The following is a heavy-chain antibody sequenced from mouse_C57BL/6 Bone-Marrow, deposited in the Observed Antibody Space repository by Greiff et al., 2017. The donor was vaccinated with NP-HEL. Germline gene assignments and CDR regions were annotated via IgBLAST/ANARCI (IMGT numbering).Heavy chain of an antibody. CDR1: GFTFSDYG. CDR3: ARPWDVGWFAY. V-gene: IGHV5-17*01. CDR2: ISSGSSTI. D-gene: IGHD4-1*01. Sequence: EVKLVESGGGLVKPGGSLKLSCAASGFTFSDYGMHWVRQAPEKGLEWVAYISSGSSTIYYADTVKGRFTISRDNAKNTLFLQMTSLRSEDTAMYYCARPWDVGWFAYWGQGTLVTVSA. J-gene: IGHJ3*01.